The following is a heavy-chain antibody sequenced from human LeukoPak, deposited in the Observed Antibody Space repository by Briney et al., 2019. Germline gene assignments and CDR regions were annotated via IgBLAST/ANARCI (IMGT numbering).Heavy chain of an antibody. CDR2: INGDGSST. D-gene: IGHD5-24*01. V-gene: IGHV3-74*01. CDR1: GFTFSSYW. J-gene: IGHJ4*02. Sequence: GGSLRLSCAASGFTFSSYWMHWVRQAPGKGLVWVSRINGDGSSTSYADSVKGRFTISRDNAKNTLYLQMNSLRAEDAAVYYCASPRYSYGVPTDYWGQGTLVTVSS. CDR3: ASPRYSYGVPTDY.